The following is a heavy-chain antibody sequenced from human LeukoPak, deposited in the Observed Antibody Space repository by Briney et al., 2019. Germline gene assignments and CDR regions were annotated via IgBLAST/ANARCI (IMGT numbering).Heavy chain of an antibody. Sequence: GASVKVSCKASGYTFTRYYMHWVRQAPGQGLEWMGIINPSGGSTSYAQKFQGRVTMTRDMSTSTVYMELSSLRSEGTAVYYCARGNDILTDANYYYMDVWGKGTTVTVSS. V-gene: IGHV1-46*01. CDR1: GYTFTRYY. CDR2: INPSGGST. D-gene: IGHD3-9*01. CDR3: ARGNDILTDANYYYMDV. J-gene: IGHJ6*03.